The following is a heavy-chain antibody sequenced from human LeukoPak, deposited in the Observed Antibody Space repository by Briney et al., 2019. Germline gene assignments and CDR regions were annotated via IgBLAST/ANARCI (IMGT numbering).Heavy chain of an antibody. Sequence: GASVKVSCKASGYTFTSYGINWVRQAAGQGLEWMGWMNPKTGNTGYAQKFQGRLSFTRNTSINTAYMELSSLRSEDTAVYYCARGPRVFGVVLSSHWFFDVWGRGTLVTVSS. CDR2: MNPKTGNT. J-gene: IGHJ2*01. CDR1: GYTFTSYG. D-gene: IGHD3-3*01. CDR3: ARGPRVFGVVLSSHWFFDV. V-gene: IGHV1-8*03.